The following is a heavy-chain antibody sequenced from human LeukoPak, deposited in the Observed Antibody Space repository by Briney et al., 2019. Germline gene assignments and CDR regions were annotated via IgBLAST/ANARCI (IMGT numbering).Heavy chain of an antibody. D-gene: IGHD3-9*01. CDR3: ARLNYNVLTAYYQYYFDY. CDR1: GFTFNSYA. V-gene: IGHV3-23*01. J-gene: IGHJ4*02. CDR2: ISGSGGGT. Sequence: GGSLRLSCAASGFTFNSYAMSWVRQAPGKGLEWVSVISGSGGGTYYADSVKGRFTISGDSSKSTLFLQMNSLRAEDTAVYYCARLNYNVLTAYYQYYFDYWGQGTLVTVSS.